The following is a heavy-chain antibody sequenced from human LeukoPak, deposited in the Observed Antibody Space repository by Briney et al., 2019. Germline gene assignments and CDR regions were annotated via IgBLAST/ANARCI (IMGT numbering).Heavy chain of an antibody. D-gene: IGHD4-23*01. CDR1: GFIFGDYA. J-gene: IGHJ4*02. Sequence: GGSLRLSWRASGFIFGDYAMSWVRQAPGKGLEWVANIKQDGSEKNSVDSVKGRFTILRDNAKNSLYLQMNSLRAEDTAVYYCARDDGGNLDYWGQGTLVTVSS. CDR2: IKQDGSEK. CDR3: ARDDGGNLDY. V-gene: IGHV3-7*03.